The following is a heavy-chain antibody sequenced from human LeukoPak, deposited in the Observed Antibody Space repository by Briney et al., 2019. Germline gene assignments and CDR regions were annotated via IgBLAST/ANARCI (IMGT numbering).Heavy chain of an antibody. J-gene: IGHJ6*02. V-gene: IGHV1-2*02. Sequence: ASVKVSCKASGYIFTGYNRHWVRQAPGQGLEWMGWINPNSGGTNYAQKFQGRVTMTRDTSISTAYMELSRLRSDDTAVYHCARVRMGGYYYGMDVWGQGTTVTVSS. CDR1: GYIFTGYN. CDR2: INPNSGGT. CDR3: ARVRMGGYYYGMDV. D-gene: IGHD3-16*01.